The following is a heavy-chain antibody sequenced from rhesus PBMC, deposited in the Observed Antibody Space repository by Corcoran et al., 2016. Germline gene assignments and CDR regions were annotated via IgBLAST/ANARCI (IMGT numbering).Heavy chain of an antibody. J-gene: IGHJ2*01. V-gene: IGHV2S1*01. CDR2: IYWDDDK. CDR1: GFSLSTSGFG. CDR3: ARVGTVNWYFDL. D-gene: IGHD4-23*01. Sequence: QVTLKESGPALVKPTQTLPLICTFSGFSLSTSGFGVGWIRQPPGKALEWLASIYWDDDKYYRTSLKSRLTISKDTSKNQVVLTMTNMDPVDTATYYCARVGTVNWYFDLWGPGTPITISS.